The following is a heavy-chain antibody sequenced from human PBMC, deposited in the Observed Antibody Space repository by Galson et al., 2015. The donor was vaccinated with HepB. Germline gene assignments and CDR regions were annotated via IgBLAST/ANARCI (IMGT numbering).Heavy chain of an antibody. CDR3: ARYPTIYYYDSSASRKDHSFDY. V-gene: IGHV3-33*01. CDR2: IWYDGTNK. D-gene: IGHD3-22*01. CDR1: GFTFSSYG. Sequence: SLRLSCAASGFTFSSYGMHWVRQAPGKGLEWVAVIWYDGTNKYYADSVKGRFTISRDNSKNTLYLQMNSLRAEDAALYYCARYPTIYYYDSSASRKDHSFDYWGQGTLVTVSP. J-gene: IGHJ4*02.